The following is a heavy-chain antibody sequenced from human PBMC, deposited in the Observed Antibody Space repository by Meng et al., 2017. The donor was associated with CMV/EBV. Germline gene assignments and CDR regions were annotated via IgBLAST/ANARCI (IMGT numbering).Heavy chain of an antibody. CDR2: INSDGSST. D-gene: IGHD4-23*01. V-gene: IGHV3-74*01. J-gene: IGHJ4*02. CDR3: ARVGRWGGY. Sequence: GESLKISCAASGFTFSSYWMHWVRQAPGKGLVWVSRINSDGSSTSYADSVKGRFTISRDNAKNSLYLQMNSLREEDTAVYYCARVGRWGGYWGQGTLVTVSS. CDR1: GFTFSSYW.